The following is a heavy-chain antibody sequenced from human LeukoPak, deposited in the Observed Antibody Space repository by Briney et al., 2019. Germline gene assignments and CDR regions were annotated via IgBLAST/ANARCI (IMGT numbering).Heavy chain of an antibody. V-gene: IGHV3-30-3*01. CDR1: GFTFSTYP. Sequence: GGSLRLSCAASGFTFSTYPMHWVRQAPGKGLEWVAGLSSDGNNKHYADSVKGRFTITRDNSQTTLFLEMSSIRDEVTALYYCAREGGSSGHCGYFDYWGQGILVTVSS. CDR2: LSSDGNNK. J-gene: IGHJ4*02. D-gene: IGHD3-22*01. CDR3: AREGGSSGHCGYFDY.